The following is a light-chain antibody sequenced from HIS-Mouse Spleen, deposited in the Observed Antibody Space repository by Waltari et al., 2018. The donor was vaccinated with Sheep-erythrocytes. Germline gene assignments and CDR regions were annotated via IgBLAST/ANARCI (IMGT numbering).Light chain of an antibody. CDR1: SSDVGGYNY. CDR3: SSYTSSSTLV. V-gene: IGLV2-14*03. Sequence: QSALTQPASVSGSPGQSITISCTGTSSDVGGYNYVSRYQQHPGKAPNLMIYDVSNRPSGVSNRFSGSKSGNTASLTISGLQAEDEADYYCSSYTSSSTLVFGGGTKLTVL. J-gene: IGLJ2*01. CDR2: DVS.